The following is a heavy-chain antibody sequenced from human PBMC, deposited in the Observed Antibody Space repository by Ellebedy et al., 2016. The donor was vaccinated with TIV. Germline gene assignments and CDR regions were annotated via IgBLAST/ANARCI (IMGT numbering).Heavy chain of an antibody. D-gene: IGHD2-21*02. CDR1: GGSVSSTRYY. Sequence: MPSETLSLTCSVSGGSVSSTRYYWAWIRQPPGKGLEYIGSVYYSGSPYYNPYFKSRVTLSADTSKNQFSLNPRTVTAADTAVYYCARTDPWQPIDDWGQGILVSVSS. V-gene: IGHV4-39*01. CDR2: VYYSGSP. CDR3: ARTDPWQPIDD. J-gene: IGHJ4*02.